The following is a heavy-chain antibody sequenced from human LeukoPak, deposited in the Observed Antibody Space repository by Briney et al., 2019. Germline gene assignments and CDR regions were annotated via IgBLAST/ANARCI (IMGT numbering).Heavy chain of an antibody. CDR2: INPNSGGT. J-gene: IGHJ4*02. CDR3: ARDQGSSPLFDY. D-gene: IGHD6-6*01. CDR1: GYTFTGYY. Sequence: ASVKASCKASGYTFTGYYMHWVRQAPGQGLEWMGWINPNSGGTNYAQKFQGRVTMTRDTSISTAYMELSRLRSDDTAVYYCARDQGSSPLFDYWGQGTLVTVSS. V-gene: IGHV1-2*02.